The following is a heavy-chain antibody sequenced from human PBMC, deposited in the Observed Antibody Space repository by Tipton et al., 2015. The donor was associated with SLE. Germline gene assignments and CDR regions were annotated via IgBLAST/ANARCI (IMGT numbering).Heavy chain of an antibody. V-gene: IGHV4-30-2*01. CDR1: GASISTEGYS. J-gene: IGHJ2*01. CDR3: ARDRSAYYPYWYFDL. D-gene: IGHD3-3*01. Sequence: GASISTEGYSWSWLRQPPGKGLEWIGYIFHTGSAYYNPSLKSRLSISLDRSNNQFSLKLSSMTAADTAVYHCARDRSAYYPYWYFDLWGRGTLVTVSS. CDR2: IFHTGSA.